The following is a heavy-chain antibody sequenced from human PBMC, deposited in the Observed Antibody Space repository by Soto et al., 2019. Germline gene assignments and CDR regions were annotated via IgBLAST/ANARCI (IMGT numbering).Heavy chain of an antibody. J-gene: IGHJ6*02. CDR1: GFTFSSYG. V-gene: IGHV3-30*18. CDR3: AKDGFRGELPPSYYYYYGMDV. D-gene: IGHD1-26*01. CDR2: ISYDGSNK. Sequence: GGSLRLSCAASGFTFSSYGMHWVRQAPGKGLEWVAVISYDGSNKYYADSVKGRFTISRDNSKNTLYLQMNSLRAEDTAVYYCAKDGFRGELPPSYYYYYGMDVWGQGTTVTVSS.